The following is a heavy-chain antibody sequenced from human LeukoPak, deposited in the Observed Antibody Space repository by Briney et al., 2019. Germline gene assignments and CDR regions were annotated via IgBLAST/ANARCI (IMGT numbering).Heavy chain of an antibody. D-gene: IGHD1-14*01. J-gene: IGHJ3*02. CDR2: IYYSGNT. Sequence: SETLSLTCTVSGVSISSSNSYWGWIRQPPGKGLEWIGSIYYSGNTYYNASLKSQVSISIDTSKNQFSLRLTSVTAADTAVYYCARGDFRNDAFDIWGQGTMVTVSS. CDR3: ARGDFRNDAFDI. CDR1: GVSISSSNSY. V-gene: IGHV4-39*07.